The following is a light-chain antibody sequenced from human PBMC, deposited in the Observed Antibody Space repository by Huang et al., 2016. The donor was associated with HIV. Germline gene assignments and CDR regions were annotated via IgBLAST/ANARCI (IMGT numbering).Light chain of an antibody. Sequence: DIVMTQSPLSLPVTPGEPASISCRSSQSLLHSNGFNYLDWYLQKPGQSPQLLIYLCSNRASGVPDRFSGTGSGTDFTLKINRVEAEDVGIYYCMQALQTPPWTFGQGTKVEIK. CDR1: QSLLHSNGFNY. CDR2: LCS. V-gene: IGKV2-28*01. J-gene: IGKJ1*01. CDR3: MQALQTPPWT.